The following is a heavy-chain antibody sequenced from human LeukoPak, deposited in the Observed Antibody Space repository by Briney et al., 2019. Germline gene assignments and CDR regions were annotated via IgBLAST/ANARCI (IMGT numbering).Heavy chain of an antibody. D-gene: IGHD2-8*01. J-gene: IGHJ6*02. Sequence: GGSLRLSCAASGFTVSSNYMSWVRQAPGKGLEWVSGIYSGGSTYYADSVKGRFTISRDNSKNTLYLQMNSLRAEDTAVYYCARDGRCTNGVCYSDAYYYYGMDVWGQGTTVTVSS. CDR3: ARDGRCTNGVCYSDAYYYYGMDV. CDR1: GFTVSSNY. CDR2: IYSGGST. V-gene: IGHV3-66*01.